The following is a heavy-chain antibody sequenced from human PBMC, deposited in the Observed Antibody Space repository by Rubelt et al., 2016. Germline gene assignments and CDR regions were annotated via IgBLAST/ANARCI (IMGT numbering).Heavy chain of an antibody. CDR3: ARGWPIVGTTALDY. V-gene: IGHV3-30*04. D-gene: IGHD1-26*01. CDR1: GFTFSSSA. CDR2: ISGDGNNK. J-gene: IGHJ4*02. Sequence: QVQLVESGGGVVQPGRSLRLSCAASGFTFSSSAMHWVRQAPGKGLEWVAVISGDGNNKYYADSVKGQFTISRDNSKNTLYLQRNSRRAEDTALYYCARGWPIVGTTALDYWGQGTLVTVSS.